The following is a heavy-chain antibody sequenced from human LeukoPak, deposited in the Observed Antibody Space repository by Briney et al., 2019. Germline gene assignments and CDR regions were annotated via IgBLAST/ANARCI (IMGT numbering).Heavy chain of an antibody. D-gene: IGHD3-22*01. J-gene: IGHJ5*02. CDR2: IIPIFGTA. CDR3: ARDNSDYYDSSGYYGEPLPLFDP. V-gene: IGHV1-69*13. Sequence: ASVKVSCKASGGTLSSYAISWVRQAPGQGLEWMGGIIPIFGTANYAQKFQGRVTITADESTSTAYMELSSLRSEDTAVYYCARDNSDYYDSSGYYGEPLPLFDPWGQGTLVTVSS. CDR1: GGTLSSYA.